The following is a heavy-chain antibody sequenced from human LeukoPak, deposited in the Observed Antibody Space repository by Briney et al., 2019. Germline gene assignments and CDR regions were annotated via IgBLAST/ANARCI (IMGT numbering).Heavy chain of an antibody. CDR2: LNPNSGNT. D-gene: IGHD3-3*01. CDR3: ASGHRQPQARSHGVVKYYY. CDR1: GYTVTSYD. Sequence: VPSVTVSCKASGYTVTSYDLYWVRQPTGQGLECMGWLNPNSGNTGYAHKFQGRVTMTRNTSISTADMELRSLRSEDTAVYHGASGHRQPQARSHGVVKYYY. J-gene: IGHJ6*01. V-gene: IGHV1-8*01.